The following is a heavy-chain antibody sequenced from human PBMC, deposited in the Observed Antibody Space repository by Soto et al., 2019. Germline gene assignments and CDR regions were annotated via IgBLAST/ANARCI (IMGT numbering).Heavy chain of an antibody. J-gene: IGHJ6*02. CDR1: GGSISSGGYS. CDR3: ARGRGYDFWSGYYGGEEYYYYGMDV. V-gene: IGHV4-30-2*01. Sequence: QLQLQESGSGLVKPSQTLSLTCAVSGGSISSGGYSWSWIRQPPGKGLEWIGYIYHSGGTYYNPSLKSRVTISVDRSKNQFSLKLSSVTAADTAVYYCARGRGYDFWSGYYGGEEYYYYGMDVWGQGTTVTVSS. CDR2: IYHSGGT. D-gene: IGHD3-3*01.